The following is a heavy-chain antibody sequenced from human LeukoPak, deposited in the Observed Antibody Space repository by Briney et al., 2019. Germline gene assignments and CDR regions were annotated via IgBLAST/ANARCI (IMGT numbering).Heavy chain of an antibody. CDR3: ATGSGWYSPDY. V-gene: IGHV1-58*01. J-gene: IGHJ4*02. Sequence: SVKVSCKASGFTFTSSPLQWVRQPRGQRLEWIGWIVVGSGNTNYAQNFQGRVTITRDMSTNTAYMELSSLRSEDTAVYYCATGSGWYSPDYWGQGTLVTVSS. CDR1: GFTFTSSP. D-gene: IGHD6-19*01. CDR2: IVVGSGNT.